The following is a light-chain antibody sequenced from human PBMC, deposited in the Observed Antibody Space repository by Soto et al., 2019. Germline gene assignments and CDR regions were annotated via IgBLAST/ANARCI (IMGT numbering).Light chain of an antibody. V-gene: IGKV1-6*01. CDR1: QGIRSD. Sequence: IQMTQSPSSLSASVGDRVTISCRASQGIRSDLAWYQQKPGKVPKLLIYGASKLESGVPSRFSGSGFGTDFTLTISSLQPEDFATYYCLQDYNFPWAFGQGTKVDIK. CDR3: LQDYNFPWA. CDR2: GAS. J-gene: IGKJ1*01.